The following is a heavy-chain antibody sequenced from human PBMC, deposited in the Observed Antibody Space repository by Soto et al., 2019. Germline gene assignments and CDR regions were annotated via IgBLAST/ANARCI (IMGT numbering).Heavy chain of an antibody. D-gene: IGHD6-19*01. Sequence: RWSLRLSCAASGFTFNSYAMHSVRQAPGKGLEWVPVISYDGSNKYYADSVKGRFTISRDNSKNTLYLQMNSLRAEDTAVYYCARDLVSVAGPIDYWGQGSLVTVSS. CDR2: ISYDGSNK. CDR3: ARDLVSVAGPIDY. J-gene: IGHJ4*02. CDR1: GFTFNSYA. V-gene: IGHV3-30-3*01.